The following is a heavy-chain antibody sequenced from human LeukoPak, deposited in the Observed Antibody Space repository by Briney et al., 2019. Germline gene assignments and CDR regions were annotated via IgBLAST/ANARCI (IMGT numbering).Heavy chain of an antibody. CDR3: ARDVRDIVLMVYAKGGLDY. V-gene: IGHV1-18*01. J-gene: IGHJ4*02. CDR2: ISAYNGNT. CDR1: GYTFTSYG. Sequence: ASVKVSCKASGYTFTSYGISWVRQAPGQGLEWMGWISAYNGNTNYAQKLQGRVTMTTDTSTSTAYMELRSLRSDDTAVYYCARDVRDIVLMVYAKGGLDYWGQETLVTVSS. D-gene: IGHD2-8*01.